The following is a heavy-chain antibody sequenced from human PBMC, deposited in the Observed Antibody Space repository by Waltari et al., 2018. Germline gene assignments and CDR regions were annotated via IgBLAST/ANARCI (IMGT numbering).Heavy chain of an antibody. D-gene: IGHD1-26*01. V-gene: IGHV3-30*03. Sequence: QVQLVESGGGVVQPGKSLTHSCTAYACAFADFGINGVCQAPGKVLEWVGVISAERNRKCYPDPVRGRFTVSKDNSENALGLQIRSLKADDTAVYYCATDIEGATGGFDVWGQGTTV. CDR1: ACAFADFG. J-gene: IGHJ6*02. CDR3: ATDIEGATGGFDV. CDR2: ISAERNRK.